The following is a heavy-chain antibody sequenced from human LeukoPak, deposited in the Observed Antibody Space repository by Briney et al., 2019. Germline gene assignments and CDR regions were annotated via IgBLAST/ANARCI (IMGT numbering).Heavy chain of an antibody. D-gene: IGHD4-17*01. V-gene: IGHV3-21*01. CDR2: ISSSSSYI. J-gene: IGHJ4*02. CDR1: GFTFSSYW. Sequence: PGGSLRLSCAASGFTFSSYWMSWVRQAPGKGLEWVSSISSSSSYIYYADSVKGRFTISRDNAKNSLYLQMNSLRAEDTAVYYCARGKSNYGDYVDYWGQGTLVTVSS. CDR3: ARGKSNYGDYVDY.